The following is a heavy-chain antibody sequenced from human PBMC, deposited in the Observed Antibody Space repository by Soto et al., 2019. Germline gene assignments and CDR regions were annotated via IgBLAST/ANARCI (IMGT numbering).Heavy chain of an antibody. V-gene: IGHV3-72*01. J-gene: IGHJ4*02. D-gene: IGHD6-13*01. CDR1: GFTFSDDY. CDR3: TRVRLGSRRSSDY. Sequence: EVQLVESGGGLVQPEGSLRLSCAASGFTFSDDYMDWVRQAPGKGLEWVGRIKNKANSYTTEYAAPEKGRFINSRDDSKNSVFLQMNRLKTDDPAVYYCTRVRLGSRRSSDYWGQGILVTVSS. CDR2: IKNKANSYTT.